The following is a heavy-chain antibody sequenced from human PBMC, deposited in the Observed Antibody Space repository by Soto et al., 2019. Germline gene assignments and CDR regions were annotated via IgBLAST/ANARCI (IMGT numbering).Heavy chain of an antibody. Sequence: SVKVSCKASGGTFSSYAISWVRQAPGQGLEWMGGIIPIFGTANYAQKSQGRVTITADESTSTAHMELSSLRSEDTAVYYCATRMVRGVPYYYYGMDVWGQGTTVTVSS. CDR2: IIPIFGTA. D-gene: IGHD3-10*01. CDR3: ATRMVRGVPYYYYGMDV. CDR1: GGTFSSYA. V-gene: IGHV1-69*13. J-gene: IGHJ6*02.